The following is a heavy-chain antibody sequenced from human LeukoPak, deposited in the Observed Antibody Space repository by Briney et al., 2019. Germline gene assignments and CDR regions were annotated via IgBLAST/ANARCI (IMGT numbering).Heavy chain of an antibody. CDR1: GGSISSSNW. J-gene: IGHJ3*02. V-gene: IGHV4-4*02. CDR2: IYHSGST. Sequence: SETLSLTCAVSGGSISSSNWWSWVRQPPGKGLEWIGEIYHSGSTNYNPSLKSRVTISVDKSKNQFSLKLSSVTAADTAVYYCARWTYGDYGAFDIWGQGTMVTVSS. CDR3: ARWTYGDYGAFDI. D-gene: IGHD4-17*01.